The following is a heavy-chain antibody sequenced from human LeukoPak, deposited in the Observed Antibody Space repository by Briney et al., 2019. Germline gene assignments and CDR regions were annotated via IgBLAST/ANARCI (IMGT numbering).Heavy chain of an antibody. CDR1: GYTFTGYY. CDR2: INPNSGGT. J-gene: IGHJ6*02. D-gene: IGHD3-22*01. Sequence: GASVKVSCKASGYTFTGYYMHWVRQAPGQGLEWMGWINPNSGGTNYAQKFQGRVTMTRDTSISTAYMELSRLRSDDTAVYYCAAAGPPYYYDSSGYYYYYGMDVWGQGTTVTVSS. CDR3: AAAGPPYYYDSSGYYYYYGMDV. V-gene: IGHV1-2*02.